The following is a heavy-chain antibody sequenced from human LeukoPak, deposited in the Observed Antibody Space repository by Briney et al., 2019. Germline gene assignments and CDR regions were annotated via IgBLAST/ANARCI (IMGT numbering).Heavy chain of an antibody. Sequence: GGSLRLSCAASGFTVSSNYMSWARQAPGKGLEWVSAISGSGGSTYYADSVKGRFTISRDNSKNTLYLQMNSLRAEDTAVYYCAKAPQYYDFWSGLRGAFDIWGQGTMVTVSS. CDR2: ISGSGGST. V-gene: IGHV3-23*01. CDR1: GFTVSSNY. D-gene: IGHD3-3*01. J-gene: IGHJ3*02. CDR3: AKAPQYYDFWSGLRGAFDI.